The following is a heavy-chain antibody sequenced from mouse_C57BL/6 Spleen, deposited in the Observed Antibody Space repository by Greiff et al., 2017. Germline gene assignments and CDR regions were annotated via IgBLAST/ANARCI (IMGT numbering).Heavy chain of an antibody. D-gene: IGHD3-3*01. V-gene: IGHV1-39*01. J-gene: IGHJ3*01. Sequence: VQLKESGPELVKPGASVKISCKASGYSFTDYNMNWVKQSNGKSLEWIGVINPNYGTTSYNQKFKGKATLPVDQSSSTAYMQLNSLTSEDSAVYYCARSRAGTAWFAYWGQGTLVTVSA. CDR1: GYSFTDYN. CDR2: INPNYGTT. CDR3: ARSRAGTAWFAY.